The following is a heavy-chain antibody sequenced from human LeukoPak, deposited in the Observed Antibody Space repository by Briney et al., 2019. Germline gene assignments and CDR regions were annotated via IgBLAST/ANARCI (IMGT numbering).Heavy chain of an antibody. CDR1: GGTFSSYA. D-gene: IGHD6-13*01. Sequence: SVKVSCKASGGTFSSYAISWVRQAPGQGLEWMGGIIPIFGTADYAQKFQGRVTITADESTSTAYMELSSLRSEDTAVYYGARSGISYSSSWYRYYYGMDVWGKGTTVTVSS. V-gene: IGHV1-69*01. J-gene: IGHJ6*04. CDR2: IIPIFGTA. CDR3: ARSGISYSSSWYRYYYGMDV.